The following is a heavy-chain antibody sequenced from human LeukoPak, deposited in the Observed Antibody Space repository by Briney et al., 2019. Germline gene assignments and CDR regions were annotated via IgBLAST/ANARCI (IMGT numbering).Heavy chain of an antibody. J-gene: IGHJ3*02. V-gene: IGHV3-71*01. CDR1: GFTFSSYA. CDR2: IRSKAYGGTT. CDR3: AVDSSGSAFDI. D-gene: IGHD3-22*01. Sequence: GGSLRLSCAASGFTFSSYAMSWVRQAPGKGLEWVGFIRSKAYGGTTEYAASVKGRFSISRDDSKSMAYLQMNSLRAEDTAVYYCAVDSSGSAFDIWGQGTMVTVSS.